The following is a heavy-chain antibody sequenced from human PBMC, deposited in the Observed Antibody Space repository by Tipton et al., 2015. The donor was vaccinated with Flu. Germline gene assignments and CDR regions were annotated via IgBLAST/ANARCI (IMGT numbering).Heavy chain of an antibody. CDR3: AKGLEYLATMGDAFDS. CDR1: RGSINTGNYY. D-gene: IGHD5-24*01. Sequence: TLSLTCTVSRGSINTGNYYWSWIRQPAWKGLEWIGRVSPSGSTNYNPSLKSRVTISIDTSENQFSLKVASMTAADTAVYFCAKGLEYLATMGDAFDSWGQGTLVTVSS. J-gene: IGHJ4*02. CDR2: VSPSGST. V-gene: IGHV4-61*02.